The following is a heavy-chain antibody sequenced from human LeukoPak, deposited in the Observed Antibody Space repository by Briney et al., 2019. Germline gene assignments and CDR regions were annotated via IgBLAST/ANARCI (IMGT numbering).Heavy chain of an antibody. D-gene: IGHD3-10*01. V-gene: IGHV1-18*01. Sequence: ASVNVSCKASGYTFTSYGISWVRQAPGQGLEWMGWISAYNGNTNYAQKLQGRVTMTTDTSTSTAYMELRSLRSDDTAVYYCARDRRLYGSGSYYNRVQDWFDPWGQGTLVTVSS. J-gene: IGHJ5*02. CDR3: ARDRRLYGSGSYYNRVQDWFDP. CDR1: GYTFTSYG. CDR2: ISAYNGNT.